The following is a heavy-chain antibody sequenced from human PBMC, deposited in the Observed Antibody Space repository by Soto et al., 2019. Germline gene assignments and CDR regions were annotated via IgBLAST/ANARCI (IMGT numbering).Heavy chain of an antibody. Sequence: EVQLVESGGGVVRPGGSLRLSCAASGFTFDDYGMSWVRQAPGKGLEWVSGINWNGGSTGYADSVKGRFTISRDNAKNSLYLQMNSLRAEDTALYYCARGPGDYIGYYYYYGMDVWGQGTTVTVSS. V-gene: IGHV3-20*04. J-gene: IGHJ6*02. D-gene: IGHD4-17*01. CDR2: INWNGGST. CDR3: ARGPGDYIGYYYYYGMDV. CDR1: GFTFDDYG.